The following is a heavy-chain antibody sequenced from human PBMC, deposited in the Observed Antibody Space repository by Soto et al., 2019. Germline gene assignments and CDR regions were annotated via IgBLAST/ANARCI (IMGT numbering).Heavy chain of an antibody. V-gene: IGHV3-30-3*01. Sequence: QVPLVESGGGVVQPGRSLRLSCAASGFTFSSYALHWVRQAPGKGLEWVAVISYDGNNKYYADSVKGRFTISRDNSKNTLYLQMNSLRAEDMAVYYCARAGCDGGSCYTLVGLRYGMDVWGQGTTVTVSS. CDR2: ISYDGNNK. J-gene: IGHJ6*02. CDR3: ARAGCDGGSCYTLVGLRYGMDV. D-gene: IGHD2-15*01. CDR1: GFTFSSYA.